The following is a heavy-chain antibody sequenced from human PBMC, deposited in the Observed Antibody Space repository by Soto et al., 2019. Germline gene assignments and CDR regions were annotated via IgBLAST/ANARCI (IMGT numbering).Heavy chain of an antibody. J-gene: IGHJ4*02. CDR1: GGSIRSYY. Sequence: QVQLQESGPGLVKPSETLSLTCSVSGGSIRSYYWSWIRQPPGKGLEWIGYIYYTGTTNYNPSLKSRVSISVHTSKNQVSLKLSSVTAADTAIYYCARAIDFAYWGQGALVTVSS. CDR3: ARAIDFAY. V-gene: IGHV4-59*01. CDR2: IYYTGTT.